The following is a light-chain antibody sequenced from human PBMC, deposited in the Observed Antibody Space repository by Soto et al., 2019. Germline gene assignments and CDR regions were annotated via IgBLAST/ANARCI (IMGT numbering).Light chain of an antibody. CDR2: YAS. V-gene: IGKV3-15*01. Sequence: EMVMTQSPATLSVSPGERVTLSCRASESVHRNLAWYQQKPGQGPSLLIYYASTRATGVPDRFTGSGSGTEFTITISSLQSEDFGVYPCQHYSNWPPTFGPGTKVEIK. CDR1: ESVHRN. J-gene: IGKJ3*01. CDR3: QHYSNWPPT.